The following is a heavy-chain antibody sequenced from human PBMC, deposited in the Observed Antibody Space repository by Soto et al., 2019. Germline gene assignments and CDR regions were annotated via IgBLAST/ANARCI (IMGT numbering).Heavy chain of an antibody. D-gene: IGHD6-13*01. CDR1: GFTFSKAW. Sequence: EVQLVESGGGLVKPGGSLRLSCAASGFTFSKAWMNWVRQAPGKGLEWVGRIKSKTDGGTTDYAAPVKGRFTIPRDDSKNTLYLQMNSLKTEETAEYYCTTSEYSSSWSPFYYYYGMDVWGQGTTVTVSS. CDR2: IKSKTDGGTT. J-gene: IGHJ6*02. V-gene: IGHV3-15*07. CDR3: TTSEYSSSWSPFYYYYGMDV.